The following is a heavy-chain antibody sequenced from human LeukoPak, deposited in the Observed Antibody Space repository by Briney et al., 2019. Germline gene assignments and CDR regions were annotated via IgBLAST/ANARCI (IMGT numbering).Heavy chain of an antibody. V-gene: IGHV1-69*13. CDR1: GGTFSSYA. Sequence: SVKVSCKASGGTFSSYAISWVRQAPGQGLEWMGGIIPIFGTANYAQKLQGRVTITADESTSTAYMELSSLRSEDTAVYYCARVKIKLLPSSSWPYFDYWGQGTLVSVSS. CDR2: IIPIFGTA. D-gene: IGHD6-13*01. J-gene: IGHJ4*02. CDR3: ARVKIKLLPSSSWPYFDY.